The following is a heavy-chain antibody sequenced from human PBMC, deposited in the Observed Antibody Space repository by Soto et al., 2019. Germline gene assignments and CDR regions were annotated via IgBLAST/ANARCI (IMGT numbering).Heavy chain of an antibody. D-gene: IGHD6-13*01. CDR1: GFTFSSYG. Sequence: GGSLRLSCAASGFTFSSYGMHWVRQAPGKGLEWVAVISYDGSNKYYADSVKGRFTISRDNSKNTLYLQMNSLRAEDTAVYYCAKELALPPYSSSWYFHYYGMDVWGQGTTVTVSS. CDR3: AKELALPPYSSSWYFHYYGMDV. J-gene: IGHJ6*02. CDR2: ISYDGSNK. V-gene: IGHV3-30*18.